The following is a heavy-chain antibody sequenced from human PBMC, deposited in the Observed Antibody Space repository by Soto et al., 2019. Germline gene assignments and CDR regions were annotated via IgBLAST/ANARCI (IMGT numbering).Heavy chain of an antibody. D-gene: IGHD6-19*01. CDR3: ARAPGYSSGWYRGYYFDY. J-gene: IGHJ4*02. CDR1: GGTFSSYS. Sequence: ASVKVSCKASGGTFSSYSISWVRQAPGQGLEWMGRIIPILGIANYAQKFQGRVTITADKSTSTAYMELSSLRSEDTAVYYCARAPGYSSGWYRGYYFDYWGQGTLVTVSS. V-gene: IGHV1-69*02. CDR2: IIPILGIA.